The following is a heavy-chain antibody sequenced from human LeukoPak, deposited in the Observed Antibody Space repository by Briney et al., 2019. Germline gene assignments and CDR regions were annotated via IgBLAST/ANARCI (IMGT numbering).Heavy chain of an antibody. Sequence: PGGSLRLSCAASGFTVSSNYMSWVRQAPGKGLEWVSVIYSGGSTYYADSVKGRFTISRDNSKNTLYLQMDSLRGEDTAVYYCAKGYVSRGWFDPWGQGTLVTVSS. D-gene: IGHD1-1*01. V-gene: IGHV3-53*01. CDR1: GFTVSSNY. CDR3: AKGYVSRGWFDP. CDR2: IYSGGST. J-gene: IGHJ5*02.